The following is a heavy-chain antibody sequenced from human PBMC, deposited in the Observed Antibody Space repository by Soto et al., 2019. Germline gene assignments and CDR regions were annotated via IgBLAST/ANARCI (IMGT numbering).Heavy chain of an antibody. CDR3: ARVRSSRYDILTGYYSV. D-gene: IGHD3-9*01. CDR2: IYYSGST. J-gene: IGHJ4*02. Sequence: PSETLSLTCTVSGGSISSYYWSWIRQPPGKGLERIGYIYYSGSTNYNPSLKSRVTISVDTSKNQFSLKLSSVTAADTAVYYCARVRSSRYDILTGYYSVWGQGTLVTVSS. V-gene: IGHV4-59*01. CDR1: GGSISSYY.